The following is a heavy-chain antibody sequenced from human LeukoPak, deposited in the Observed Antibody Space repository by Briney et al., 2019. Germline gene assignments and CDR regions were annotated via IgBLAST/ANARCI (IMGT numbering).Heavy chain of an antibody. Sequence: GGSLRLSCAASGCTFSSYTMAWVRQAPGKGLEWISDIEHTGDRTYYRDSVKGQFTISRDNSKNTLYLQMNSLRVEDTATYYCAKAGSISWYDHWGQGTLVTVS. CDR2: IEHTGDRT. CDR1: GCTFSSYT. J-gene: IGHJ5*02. D-gene: IGHD6-13*01. CDR3: AKAGSISWYDH. V-gene: IGHV3-23*01.